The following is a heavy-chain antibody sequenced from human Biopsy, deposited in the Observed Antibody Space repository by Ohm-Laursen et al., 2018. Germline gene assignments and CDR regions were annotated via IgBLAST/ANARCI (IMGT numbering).Heavy chain of an antibody. J-gene: IGHJ3*02. CDR1: GRTFSDYR. CDR3: ARGTGKYYVYGAFDI. CDR2: INQSGST. D-gene: IGHD1-26*01. Sequence: GTLSLTCIVFGRTFSDYRWTWIRQPPGKGLEWIGQINQSGSTNYNPSLKSRATISADASKYEFSLRLTSVTAADTAVYYCARGTGKYYVYGAFDIWGQGTMVTVSS. V-gene: IGHV4-34*01.